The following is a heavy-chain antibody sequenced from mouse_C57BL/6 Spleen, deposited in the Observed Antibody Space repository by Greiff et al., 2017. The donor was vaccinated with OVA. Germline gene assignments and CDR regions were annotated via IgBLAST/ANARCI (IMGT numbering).Heavy chain of an antibody. J-gene: IGHJ4*01. D-gene: IGHD2-3*01. Sequence: VQLQQSGPGLVKPSQSLSLTCSVTGYSITSGYYWNWIRQFPGNKLEWMGYISYDGSNNYNPSLKNRISITRDTSKNQFFLKLNSVTTEDTATYYCAREGGDGYFYAMDYWGQGTSVTVSS. V-gene: IGHV3-6*01. CDR2: ISYDGSN. CDR3: AREGGDGYFYAMDY. CDR1: GYSITSGYY.